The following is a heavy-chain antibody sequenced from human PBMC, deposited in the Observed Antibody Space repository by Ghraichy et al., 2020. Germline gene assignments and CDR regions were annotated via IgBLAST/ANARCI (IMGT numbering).Heavy chain of an antibody. D-gene: IGHD3-3*01. J-gene: IGHJ6*02. CDR2: ISWNSGSI. Sequence: GGSLRLSCAASGYTFDEDAMHRVRQAPGKDLEWVSGISWNSGSIGYADSVKGRFTISRDNAKNSLYLQMNSLRAEDTALYYCAKDLRRDFWSGYPAHYYYGMDVWGQVTTVTGSS. CDR1: GYTFDEDA. V-gene: IGHV3-9*01. CDR3: AKDLRRDFWSGYPAHYYYGMDV.